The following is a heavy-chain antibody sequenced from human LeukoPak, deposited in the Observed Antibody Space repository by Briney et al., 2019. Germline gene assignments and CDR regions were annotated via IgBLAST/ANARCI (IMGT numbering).Heavy chain of an antibody. CDR3: ATVYNYYGSSGYPTSSWFDP. J-gene: IGHJ5*02. Sequence: ASVKVSCKVSGYTLTELSMHWVRQAPGKGREWMGGFDPEDGETIYAQKFQGRVTMTEDTSTDTAYMELSSLRSEDTAVYYCATVYNYYGSSGYPTSSWFDPWGQGTLVTVSS. CDR1: GYTLTELS. D-gene: IGHD3-22*01. CDR2: FDPEDGET. V-gene: IGHV1-24*01.